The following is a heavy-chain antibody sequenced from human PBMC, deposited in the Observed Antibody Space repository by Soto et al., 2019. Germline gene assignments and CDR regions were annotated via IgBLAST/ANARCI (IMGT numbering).Heavy chain of an antibody. CDR1: GGSVSSDRSY. V-gene: IGHV4-61*01. D-gene: IGHD2-2*01. J-gene: IGHJ5*01. Sequence: SETLSLTGTVSGGSVSSDRSYWTWIRQPPGKGLGWIGYIDYSGSTNYNPSLKSRVTISVDTSKNQSSLRLISVTAADTAVYFCARDHRRYCSSTRRYGIDSSG. CDR2: IDYSGST. CDR3: ARDHRRYCSSTRRYGIDS.